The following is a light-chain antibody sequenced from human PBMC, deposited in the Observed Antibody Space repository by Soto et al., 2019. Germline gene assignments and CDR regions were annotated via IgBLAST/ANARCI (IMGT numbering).Light chain of an antibody. Sequence: DIQMTQSPSTLSASVGDRVTITCRASQSISSWLAWYQQKPGKAPKLLIYKASSLESGVPSRFSGSGSGTEFTLTISSLRPDDFATYYCQQYNSYSPVTFGGGTKVEIK. CDR3: QQYNSYSPVT. J-gene: IGKJ4*01. CDR2: KAS. V-gene: IGKV1-5*03. CDR1: QSISSW.